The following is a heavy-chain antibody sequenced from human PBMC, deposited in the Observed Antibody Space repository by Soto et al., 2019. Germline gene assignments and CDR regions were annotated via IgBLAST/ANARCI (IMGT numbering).Heavy chain of an antibody. J-gene: IGHJ4*02. CDR3: TRSGKSLLDY. V-gene: IGHV4-30-4*01. Sequence: QVQLQESGPGLVEPSQTLSLNCTVSGASISSGDFYWSWVRQSPDKGLEWIGHFSYNGGSYYNPSLKRRVTMSVDPSNNQFSVKLTSVIPADKAVYFCTRSGKSLLDYWGQGALVAVSA. CDR2: FSYNGGS. D-gene: IGHD1-26*01. CDR1: GASISSGDFY.